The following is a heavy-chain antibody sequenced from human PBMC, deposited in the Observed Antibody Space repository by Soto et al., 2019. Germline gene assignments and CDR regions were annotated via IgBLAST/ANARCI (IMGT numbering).Heavy chain of an antibody. CDR1: GFTFSSYS. CDR3: ASVLRGRYYDFWSGYQNWFDP. Sequence: EVQLVESGGGLVKPGGSLRLSCAASGFTFSSYSMNWVRQSPGKGLEWVSSISSSSSYIYYADSVKGRFTISRDNAKNSLYLQMNSLRAEDTDVYYCASVLRGRYYDFWSGYQNWFDPWGQGTLVTVSS. CDR2: ISSSSSYI. J-gene: IGHJ5*02. D-gene: IGHD3-3*01. V-gene: IGHV3-21*01.